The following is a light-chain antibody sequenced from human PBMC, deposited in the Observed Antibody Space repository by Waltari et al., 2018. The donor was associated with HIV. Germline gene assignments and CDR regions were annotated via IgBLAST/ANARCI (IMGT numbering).Light chain of an antibody. CDR2: KDS. Sequence: SYELTQPPSVSVSPGQTATITCSGDALTKQYGYWYQQKPGEAPVVVIYKDSDRPSGIPERFSGSISWTTVTLTISGFQAEDEADYYCQSSDSSGNYWAFGGGTKLTVL. J-gene: IGLJ3*02. CDR1: ALTKQY. V-gene: IGLV3-25*03. CDR3: QSSDSSGNYWA.